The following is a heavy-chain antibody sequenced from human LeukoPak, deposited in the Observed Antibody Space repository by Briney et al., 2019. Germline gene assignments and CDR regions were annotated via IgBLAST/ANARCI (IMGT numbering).Heavy chain of an antibody. J-gene: IGHJ4*02. Sequence: GGSLRLSCAASGFTFSSYSMNWVRQAPGKGLEWVSSISSSSSYIYYADAVKGRFTISRDNAKNSLYLQMNSLRAEDTAVYYCASVSDGTLGEWGQGTLVTVSS. CDR1: GFTFSSYS. D-gene: IGHD3-10*01. CDR3: ASVSDGTLGE. CDR2: ISSSSSYI. V-gene: IGHV3-21*01.